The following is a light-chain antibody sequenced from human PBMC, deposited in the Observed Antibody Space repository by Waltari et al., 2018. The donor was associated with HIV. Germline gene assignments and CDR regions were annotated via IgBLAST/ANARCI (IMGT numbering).Light chain of an antibody. CDR2: DVR. J-gene: IGLJ1*01. CDR1: SSAVGVYNY. CDR3: SSYTSSNTLPYV. V-gene: IGLV2-14*03. Sequence: SALTQLPPVSGSPEKRTTISGPETSSAVGVYNYSPWYQKHQVKAPKLIIYDVRKPPSGCSNRYSCSKSGNTASLTISGLQAEDQADYYCSSYTSSNTLPYVVGTGTKVTVL.